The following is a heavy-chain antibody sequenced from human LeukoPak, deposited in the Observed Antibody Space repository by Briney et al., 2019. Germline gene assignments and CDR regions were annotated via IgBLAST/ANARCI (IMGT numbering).Heavy chain of an antibody. CDR1: GFTFSTYP. CDR3: ARDRHIAAAGYYFDY. J-gene: IGHJ4*02. Sequence: PGGSLRLSCAASGFTFSTYPMHWVRQAPGKGLEWVAVIADDGKDKHYVESVKGRFTISRDNFKNTLYLQMNSLRVEDTAVYYCARDRHIAAAGYYFDYWGQGTLVTVSS. CDR2: IADDGKDK. V-gene: IGHV3-30*04. D-gene: IGHD6-25*01.